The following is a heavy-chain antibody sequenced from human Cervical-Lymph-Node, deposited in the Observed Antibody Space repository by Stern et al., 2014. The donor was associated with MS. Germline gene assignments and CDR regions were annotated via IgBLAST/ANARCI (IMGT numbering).Heavy chain of an antibody. Sequence: EVQLVESWGGLVQPGGSLRLSCAVSGFTLSSYWMHWVRQAPGKGLVWVSRINSDESFINYADSVKGRFTISRDNAKNTLYLQMNSLRVEDSAVYYCARSPGHNWFDTWGQGTLVTVSS. CDR3: ARSPGHNWFDT. CDR1: GFTLSSYW. J-gene: IGHJ5*02. CDR2: INSDESFI. V-gene: IGHV3-74*02.